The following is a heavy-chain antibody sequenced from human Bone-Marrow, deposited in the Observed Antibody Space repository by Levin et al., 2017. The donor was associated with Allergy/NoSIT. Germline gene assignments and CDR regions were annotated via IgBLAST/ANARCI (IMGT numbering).Heavy chain of an antibody. J-gene: IGHJ5*02. CDR2: IYYSGST. D-gene: IGHD2-21*01. CDR1: GGSISTNNYY. Sequence: SETLSLTCTVSGGSISTNNYYWAWIRQPPGKGLEWIGSIYYSGSTSYNPSLKSRVTISVDTSKNQFSLKLSSVTAADTAVYYCARPLWWPASWFDPWGQGTLVTVSS. V-gene: IGHV4-39*07. CDR3: ARPLWWPASWFDP.